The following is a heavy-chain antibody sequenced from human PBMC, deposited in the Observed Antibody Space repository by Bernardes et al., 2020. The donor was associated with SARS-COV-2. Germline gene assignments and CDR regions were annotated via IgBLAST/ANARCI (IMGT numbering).Heavy chain of an antibody. CDR1: GFTFSSYG. J-gene: IGHJ4*02. Sequence: GGSLRLSCAASGFTFSSYGMHWVRQAPGKGLEWVAVIWYDGSNKYYADSVKGRFTISRDNSKNTLYLQMNSLRAEDTAVYYCARDLPVTAIDSSGYFDYWGQGTLVTVSS. V-gene: IGHV3-33*01. CDR3: ARDLPVTAIDSSGYFDY. CDR2: IWYDGSNK. D-gene: IGHD3-22*01.